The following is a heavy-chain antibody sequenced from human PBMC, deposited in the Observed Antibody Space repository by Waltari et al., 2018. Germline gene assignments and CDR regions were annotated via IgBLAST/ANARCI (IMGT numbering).Heavy chain of an antibody. V-gene: IGHV1-69*01. D-gene: IGHD3-22*01. Sequence: QVQLVQSGAEVKKPGSSVKVSCKASGGTFTTYALSWVRQAPGQGLEWMGGIIPIFAAPIYAQSFQDRVTITADESTSTAYMELSSLRSEDTAVYYCARGPHNADFYDTSGYPYYFDYWGQGTLVTVSS. J-gene: IGHJ4*02. CDR2: IIPIFAAP. CDR1: GGTFTTYA. CDR3: ARGPHNADFYDTSGYPYYFDY.